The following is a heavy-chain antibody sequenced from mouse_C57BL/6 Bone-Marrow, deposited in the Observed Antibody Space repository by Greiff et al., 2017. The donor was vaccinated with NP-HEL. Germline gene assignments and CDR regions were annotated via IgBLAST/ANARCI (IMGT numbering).Heavy chain of an antibody. CDR1: GFSLTSYG. V-gene: IGHV2-2*01. J-gene: IGHJ4*01. Sequence: VMLVESGPGLVQPSQSLSITCTVSGFSLTSYGVHWVRQSPGKGLEWLGVIWSGGSTDYNAAGRSRLSISKDYSKSPVFFKMNSLQADDTAIYYCARNSNRGAMDYWGQGTSVTVSS. CDR3: ARNSNRGAMDY. CDR2: IWSGGST. D-gene: IGHD2-5*01.